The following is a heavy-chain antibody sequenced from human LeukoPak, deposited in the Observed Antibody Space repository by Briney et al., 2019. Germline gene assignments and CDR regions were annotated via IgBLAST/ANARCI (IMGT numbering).Heavy chain of an antibody. J-gene: IGHJ1*01. CDR3: ARDLATTQYYYDSSGDFQH. CDR2: MNPNSGNT. CDR1: GYTFTSYD. V-gene: IGHV1-8*01. D-gene: IGHD3-22*01. Sequence: ASVKVSCKASGYTFTSYDINWVRQATGQGLEWMGWMNPNSGNTGYAQKFQGRVTMTRNTSISTAYMELSSLRSEDTAVYYCARDLATTQYYYDSSGDFQHWGQGTLVTVSS.